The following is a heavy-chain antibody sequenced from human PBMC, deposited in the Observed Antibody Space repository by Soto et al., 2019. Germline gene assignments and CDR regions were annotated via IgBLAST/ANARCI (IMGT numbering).Heavy chain of an antibody. CDR1: GFTFSSYV. V-gene: IGHV3-23*01. D-gene: IGHD3-10*01. J-gene: IGHJ6*03. CDR2: ISASGGST. Sequence: GGSLRLSCVPSGFTFSSYVMSWVRQAPGKGLEWVSGISASGGSTFYADSVKGRFTISRDNSKNTLYLEMNSLRAEDTGLYYCARGSRPSGGGAYYLDVWGKGTTVTVSS. CDR3: ARGSRPSGGGAYYLDV.